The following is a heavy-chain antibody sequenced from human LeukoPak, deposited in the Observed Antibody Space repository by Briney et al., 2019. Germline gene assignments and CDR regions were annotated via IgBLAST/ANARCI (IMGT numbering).Heavy chain of an antibody. CDR2: IYYSGRT. D-gene: IGHD2-8*02. Sequence: SETLSLTCTVSGGSISGYYWNWIRQPPGKGLEWIGYIYYSGRTNYNPSLKSRVTISVDTSKNQFSLRLSSVTAADTAVYYCARPGLSDAFDIWGQGTMVTVSS. J-gene: IGHJ3*02. CDR1: GGSISGYY. V-gene: IGHV4-59*01. CDR3: ARPGLSDAFDI.